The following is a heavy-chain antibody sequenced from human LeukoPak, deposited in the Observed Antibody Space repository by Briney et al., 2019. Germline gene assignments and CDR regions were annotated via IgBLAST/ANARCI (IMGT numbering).Heavy chain of an antibody. CDR1: GFTFRNYG. CDR2: ATIDERSV. V-gene: IGHV3-30*03. Sequence: PGGSLRLSCAASGFTFRNYGMHWIRQAPGKGLEWVGVATIDERSVFCANSVQGRFIISRDNSKTTLYLQMNNLRPEDMALYYCAREALGYRGYGPDYFDSWGQGTLVIVSS. CDR3: AREALGYRGYGPDYFDS. J-gene: IGHJ4*02. D-gene: IGHD5-12*01.